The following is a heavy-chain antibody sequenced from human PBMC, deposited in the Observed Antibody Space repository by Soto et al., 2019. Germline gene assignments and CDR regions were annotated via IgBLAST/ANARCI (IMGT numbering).Heavy chain of an antibody. CDR3: ARRLIAARPCIAVAGHPLFDY. CDR2: INHSGST. J-gene: IGHJ4*02. D-gene: IGHD6-19*01. V-gene: IGHV4-34*01. CDR1: GGSFSGYY. Sequence: SETLSLTCAVYGGSFSGYYWSWIRQPPGKGLEWIGEINHSGSTNYNPSLKSRVTISVDTSKNQFSLKLSSVTAADTAVYYCARRLIAARPCIAVAGHPLFDYWGQGTLVTVSS.